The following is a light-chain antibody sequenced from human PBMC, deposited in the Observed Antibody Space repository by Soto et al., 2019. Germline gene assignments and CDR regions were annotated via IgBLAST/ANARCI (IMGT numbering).Light chain of an antibody. CDR1: QGISSG. Sequence: DIQMTQSPPSVSASVGDKVTITCRASQGISSGLAWYQQKPGKAPKLLIYSASSLQSGVPSRFSGSGSATDFTLSITNLQPEDFATYYCQQASSFPPTFGGGTKVEIK. V-gene: IGKV1-12*01. CDR2: SAS. CDR3: QQASSFPPT. J-gene: IGKJ4*01.